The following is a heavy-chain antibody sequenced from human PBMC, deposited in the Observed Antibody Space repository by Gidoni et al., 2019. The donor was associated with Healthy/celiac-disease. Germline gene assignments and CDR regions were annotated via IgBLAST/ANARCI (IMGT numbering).Heavy chain of an antibody. CDR1: GFTFSSYS. V-gene: IGHV3-21*01. CDR3: ARDHRYFWSGYINYYYGMDV. J-gene: IGHJ6*02. D-gene: IGHD3-3*01. Sequence: EVQLVESGGGLVKPGGSLRLSCAASGFTFSSYSMNWVRQAPGKGLEGVPSIRSSSSYIYYADSVKGRFTITRDNAKNSLYLQMNSLRAEDTAVYYCARDHRYFWSGYINYYYGMDVWGQGTTVTVSS. CDR2: IRSSSSYI.